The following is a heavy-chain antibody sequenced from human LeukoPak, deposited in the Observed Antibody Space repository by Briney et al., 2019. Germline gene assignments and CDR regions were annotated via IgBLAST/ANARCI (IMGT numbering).Heavy chain of an antibody. V-gene: IGHV4-39*01. Sequence: PSETLCLTCTVSGGSISSSSYYWSWIRQPPGKGLEWIGEINHSGSTNYNPSLKSRVTISVDTSKNQFSLKLSSVTAADTAVYYCARLESSGYYDIDYWGQGTLVTVSS. CDR1: GGSISSSSYY. CDR3: ARLESSGYYDIDY. CDR2: INHSGST. D-gene: IGHD3-22*01. J-gene: IGHJ4*02.